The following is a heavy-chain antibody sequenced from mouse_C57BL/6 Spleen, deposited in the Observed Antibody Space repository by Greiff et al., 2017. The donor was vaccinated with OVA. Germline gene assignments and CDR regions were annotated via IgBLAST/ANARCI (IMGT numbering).Heavy chain of an antibody. CDR2: ISYDGSN. CDR1: GYSITSGYY. D-gene: IGHD2-3*01. Sequence: EVQRVESGPGLVKPSQSLSLTCSVTGYSITSGYYWNWIRQFPGNKLEWMGYISYDGSNNYNPSLKNRISITRDTSKNQFFLKLNSVTTEDTATYYCARERVDGYYVGVYFDYWGQGTTLTVSS. CDR3: ARERVDGYYVGVYFDY. J-gene: IGHJ2*01. V-gene: IGHV3-6*01.